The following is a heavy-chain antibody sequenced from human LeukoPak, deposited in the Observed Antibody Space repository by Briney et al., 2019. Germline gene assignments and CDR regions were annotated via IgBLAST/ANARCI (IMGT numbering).Heavy chain of an antibody. CDR3: ARDLAGYCSSTSCSSPHYDYYYYYYMDV. CDR2: INPNSGGT. CDR1: GYTFTGYY. D-gene: IGHD2-2*01. V-gene: IGHV1-2*02. J-gene: IGHJ6*03. Sequence: GASVKVSCKASGYTFTGYYMHWVRQAPGQGLEWMGWINPNSGGTNYAQKFQGRVTMTRDTSISTAYMELSRLRSDDTAVYYCARDLAGYCSSTSCSSPHYDYYYYYYMDVWGKGTTVTVSS.